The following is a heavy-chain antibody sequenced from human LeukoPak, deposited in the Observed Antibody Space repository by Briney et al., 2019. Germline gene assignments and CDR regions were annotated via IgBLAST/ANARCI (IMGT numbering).Heavy chain of an antibody. V-gene: IGHV5-51*01. CDR3: ARSSGVPVCRMDV. J-gene: IGHJ6*02. Sequence: GESLKISCKGSGYSFTGYWIGWVRQMPGKGLEWMGIIYPGDSDTRYSPSFQGQVTISADKSISTAYLQWSSLKASDTAMYYCARSSGVPVCRMDVWGQGTTVTVSS. CDR2: IYPGDSDT. CDR1: GYSFTGYW. D-gene: IGHD2-2*01.